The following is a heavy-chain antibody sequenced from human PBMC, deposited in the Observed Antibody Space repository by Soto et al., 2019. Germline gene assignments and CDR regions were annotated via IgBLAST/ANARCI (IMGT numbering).Heavy chain of an antibody. V-gene: IGHV4-31*03. CDR2: IYYSGST. Sequence: SETLSLTCTVSGGSISSGGYYWSWIRQHPGKGLEWIGYIYYSGSTYYNPSLKSRVTISVDTSKNQFSLKLSSVTAADTAVYYCALKNRAHNWFDPWGQGTLVTVSS. CDR1: GGSISSGGYY. J-gene: IGHJ5*02. CDR3: ALKNRAHNWFDP.